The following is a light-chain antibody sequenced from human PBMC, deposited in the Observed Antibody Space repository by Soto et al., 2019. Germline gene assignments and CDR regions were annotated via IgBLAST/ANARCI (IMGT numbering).Light chain of an antibody. CDR1: SSDIGRYEF. J-gene: IGLJ1*01. CDR3: CSYAGTKYYV. V-gene: IGLV2-8*01. CDR2: EVT. Sequence: HSALTQPPSASGSLGQSVTISCTGTSSDIGRYEFVSWYQHHPGKAPKLIIYEVTERPSGVPDRFSGSKSGNTASLTVSGLQADDEADYFCCSYAGTKYYVFGTGTKLTVL.